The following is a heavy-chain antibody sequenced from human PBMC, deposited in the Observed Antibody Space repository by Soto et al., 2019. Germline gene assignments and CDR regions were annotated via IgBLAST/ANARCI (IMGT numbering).Heavy chain of an antibody. J-gene: IGHJ6*02. CDR2: INHSGST. Sequence: SETRALTCAVYGGSFSCYCWSWMRQPPGKGLGWIGEINHSGSTNYNPSLKSRVTISVDTSKNQFSLKLSSVTAADTAVYYCARSQKYYDFWSGYPSGYYYGMDVWGQGTTVTV. D-gene: IGHD3-3*01. CDR3: ARSQKYYDFWSGYPSGYYYGMDV. CDR1: GGSFSCYC. V-gene: IGHV4-34*01.